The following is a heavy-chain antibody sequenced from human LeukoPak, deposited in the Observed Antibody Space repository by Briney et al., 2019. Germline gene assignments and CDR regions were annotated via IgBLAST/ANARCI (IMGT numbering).Heavy chain of an antibody. D-gene: IGHD3-10*01. Sequence: GASLQISCQGSGSSFTSYWIGGGRQVPGKGLEWMGIIYPGDSDTRYSPSFQGQVTISADKSIGTAYLQWSSLKASDTAMYYCASRKEVIDTPPDYWGQGTLVTVSS. CDR2: IYPGDSDT. V-gene: IGHV5-51*01. CDR1: GSSFTSYW. CDR3: ASRKEVIDTPPDY. J-gene: IGHJ4*02.